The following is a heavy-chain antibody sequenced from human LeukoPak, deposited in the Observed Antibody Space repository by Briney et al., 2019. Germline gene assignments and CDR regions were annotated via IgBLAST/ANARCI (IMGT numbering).Heavy chain of an antibody. CDR1: GYSFTSYR. CDR2: IYPGDSDT. CDR3: ARPVLPFSSSLVPSKNGFDP. V-gene: IGHV5-51*01. D-gene: IGHD6-13*01. J-gene: IGHJ5*02. Sequence: GESLKISCKGSGYSFTSYRIGWVRQMPAKGLEWMGIIYPGDSDTRYSPSFQGQVTISADKSISTAYLQWSSLKASDTAMYYCARPVLPFSSSLVPSKNGFDPWGQGTLVTVSS.